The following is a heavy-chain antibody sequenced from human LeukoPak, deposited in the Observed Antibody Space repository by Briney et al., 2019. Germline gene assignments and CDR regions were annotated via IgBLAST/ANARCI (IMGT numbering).Heavy chain of an antibody. Sequence: SETLSLTCTVSGDSISSSSYYWGWIRQPPGKGLEWIGNIYYSGSTNYNPSLKSRVTMSVDTSKNQFSLKLSSVTAADTAVYYCARATFYWGQGTLVTVSS. J-gene: IGHJ4*02. CDR2: IYYSGST. CDR1: GDSISSSSYY. CDR3: ARATFY. V-gene: IGHV4-39*07. D-gene: IGHD2/OR15-2a*01.